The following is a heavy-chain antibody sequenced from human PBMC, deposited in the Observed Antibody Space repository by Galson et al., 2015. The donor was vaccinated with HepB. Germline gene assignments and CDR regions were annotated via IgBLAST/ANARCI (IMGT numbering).Heavy chain of an antibody. CDR3: GHTAGWLADS. Sequence: PALVKPTQTLTLPCTLSGFSITTDYTGVSWIRQPPGKALEWLALIYWDGNKYYSPSLKSRPSITTDTSENQVVLKMTNMDPVDTATYYCGHTAGWLADSWGQGTPVTVSS. CDR1: GFSITTDYTG. CDR2: IYWDGNK. D-gene: IGHD3-9*01. J-gene: IGHJ4*02. V-gene: IGHV2-5*08.